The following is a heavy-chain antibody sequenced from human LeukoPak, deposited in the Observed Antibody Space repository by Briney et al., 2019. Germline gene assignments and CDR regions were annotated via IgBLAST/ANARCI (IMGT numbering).Heavy chain of an antibody. CDR3: ASPPSIATTGTVGYFQH. J-gene: IGHJ1*01. Sequence: GGSLRLSCAASGFTVSSNYMSWVRQAPGKGLESVSLIYSGGSTFYADSVSGRFTISRDNSKNTLYLQMNGLRAEDTAVYYCASPPSIATTGTVGYFQHWGQGTLVTVSS. CDR1: GFTVSSNY. CDR2: IYSGGST. V-gene: IGHV3-53*01. D-gene: IGHD6-13*01.